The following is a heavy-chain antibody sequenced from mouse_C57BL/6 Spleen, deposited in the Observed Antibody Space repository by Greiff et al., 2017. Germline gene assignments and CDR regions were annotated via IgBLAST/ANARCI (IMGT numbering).Heavy chain of an antibody. Sequence: QVQLQHPGTELVKPGASVKLSCKAFGYTFTSYWMHWVKQRPGQGLEWIGNIKPSNGGTKYNEKFKSKATLTGDKSSSTAYMQLSSLTSEDSAVYYCARALMVNYAMDYWGQGTSVTVSS. J-gene: IGHJ4*01. D-gene: IGHD2-2*01. V-gene: IGHV1-53*01. CDR3: ARALMVNYAMDY. CDR1: GYTFTSYW. CDR2: IKPSNGGT.